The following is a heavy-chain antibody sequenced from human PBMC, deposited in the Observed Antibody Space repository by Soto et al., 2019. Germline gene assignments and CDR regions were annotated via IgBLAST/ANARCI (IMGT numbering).Heavy chain of an antibody. CDR1: GYTFTSYD. V-gene: IGHV1-8*01. Sequence: RASVKVSCKASGYTFTSYDINWVRQATGQGLEWMGWMNPNSGNTGYAQKFQGRVTMTRNTSISTAYMELSSLRSEDTAVYYCAIGAFYDPFMVRGDATFDYWGQGTLVTVSS. CDR2: MNPNSGNT. D-gene: IGHD3-10*01. J-gene: IGHJ4*02. CDR3: AIGAFYDPFMVRGDATFDY.